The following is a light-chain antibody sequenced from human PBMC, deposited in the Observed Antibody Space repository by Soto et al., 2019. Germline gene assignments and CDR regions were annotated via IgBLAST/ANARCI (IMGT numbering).Light chain of an antibody. CDR2: DID. J-gene: IGLJ2*01. CDR1: SSNIGAGFD. CDR3: QSYDNSLSGVV. Sequence: QSVLTQPPSVSGAPGQRISISCTGSSSNIGAGFDVHWYQHLPGTAPKLLVYDIDNRPSGLPARFSDSRSGTSASLAITRLQADDEADYYCQSYDNSLSGVVFGGGTKVTVL. V-gene: IGLV1-40*01.